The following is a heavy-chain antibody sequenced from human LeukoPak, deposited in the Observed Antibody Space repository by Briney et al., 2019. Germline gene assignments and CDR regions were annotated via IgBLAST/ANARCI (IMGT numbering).Heavy chain of an antibody. Sequence: GGSLRLSCAASGFTFSNAWMSWVRQAPGKGLEWVGRIKSKSDGETTDYAAPVKGRFTISRDDSKNTLYLQMNSLKTDDTAVYYCATDRGRYDTSTWRFNYWGQGALVTVSS. CDR2: IKSKSDGETT. V-gene: IGHV3-15*01. CDR1: GFTFSNAW. CDR3: ATDRGRYDTSTWRFNY. D-gene: IGHD3-9*01. J-gene: IGHJ4*02.